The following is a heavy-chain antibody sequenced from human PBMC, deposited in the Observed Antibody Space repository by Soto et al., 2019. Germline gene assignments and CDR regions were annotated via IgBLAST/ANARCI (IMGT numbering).Heavy chain of an antibody. V-gene: IGHV1-69*02. Sequence: QVQLVQSGAEVKKPGSSVKVSCKASGGTFSSYTISWVRQAPGQGLEWMGRIIPILGIANYAQKLQGRVTITADKSTSTAYMEMRCLRSEDTAVYYCARSGNSRVLSWFDPWGEGTLVTVSS. CDR3: ARSGNSRVLSWFDP. J-gene: IGHJ5*02. D-gene: IGHD6-13*01. CDR2: IIPILGIA. CDR1: GGTFSSYT.